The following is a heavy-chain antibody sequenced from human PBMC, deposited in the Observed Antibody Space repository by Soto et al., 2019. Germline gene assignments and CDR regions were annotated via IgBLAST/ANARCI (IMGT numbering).Heavy chain of an antibody. CDR1: GYTFTSYY. D-gene: IGHD1-26*01. CDR3: ARAEVVGATIYWFDP. V-gene: IGHV1-46*01. CDR2: INPSGGST. J-gene: IGHJ5*02. Sequence: ASVKVSCKASGYTFTSYYMHWVRQAPGQGLEWMGIINPSGGSTSYAQKFQGRVTMTRDTSTSTVYMELSSLRSEDTAVYYCARAEVVGATIYWFDPWGQGTLVTVS.